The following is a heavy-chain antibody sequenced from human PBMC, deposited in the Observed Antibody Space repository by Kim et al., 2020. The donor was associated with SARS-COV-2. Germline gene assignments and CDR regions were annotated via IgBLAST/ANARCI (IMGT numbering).Heavy chain of an antibody. V-gene: IGHV4-31*03. CDR2: IYYSGST. D-gene: IGHD2-8*02. CDR1: GGSISSGGYY. Sequence: SETLSLTCTVSGGSISSGGYYWSWIRQHPGKGLEWIGYIYYSGSTYYNPSLKSRGTISVDKSKHQFSLKLSSVTAADTAVYYCARARKGIVLVVYARGAFDIWGQGTMVTVSS. J-gene: IGHJ3*02. CDR3: ARARKGIVLVVYARGAFDI.